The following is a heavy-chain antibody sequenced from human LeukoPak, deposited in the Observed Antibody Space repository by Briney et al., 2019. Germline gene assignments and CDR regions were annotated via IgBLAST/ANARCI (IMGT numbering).Heavy chain of an antibody. CDR1: GGSISSYY. CDR2: IYTSGST. Sequence: PSETLSLTCTVPGGSISSYYWSWIRQPAGKGLEWIGRIYTSGSTNYNPSLKSRVTMSVDTSKNQFSLKLSSVTAADTAVYYCARGRYYYGSGTFGDIWGQGTMVTVS. D-gene: IGHD3-10*01. V-gene: IGHV4-4*07. CDR3: ARGRYYYGSGTFGDI. J-gene: IGHJ3*02.